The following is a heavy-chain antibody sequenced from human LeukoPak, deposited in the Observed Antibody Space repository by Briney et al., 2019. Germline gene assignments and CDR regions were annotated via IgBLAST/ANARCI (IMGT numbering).Heavy chain of an antibody. V-gene: IGHV3-21*01. CDR2: ISTSSSYI. Sequence: PGGSLRLSCAASGFTFSRYSMNWVRQAPGKGLEWVSSISTSSSYIYSADSVKGRFTISRDNAKNSLYLQMNSLRAEDTAVYYCVRDTFSPDAFDIWGQGTMVTVSS. CDR1: GFTFSRYS. D-gene: IGHD3-16*01. CDR3: VRDTFSPDAFDI. J-gene: IGHJ3*02.